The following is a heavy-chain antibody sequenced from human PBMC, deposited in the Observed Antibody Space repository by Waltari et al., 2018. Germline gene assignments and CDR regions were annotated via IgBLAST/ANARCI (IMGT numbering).Heavy chain of an antibody. CDR2: VYWDDDQ. J-gene: IGHJ4*02. CDR1: GFSLITSGVG. D-gene: IGHD1-26*01. V-gene: IGHV2-5*02. CDR3: ARRTGAGGTLDY. Sequence: QITLQESGPTLVKPTETLTLTCTFSGFSLITSGVGVGWIRQPPGKALEWRAIVYWDDDQRYSPSLRTRLTITKDTSINQVVLTVTNVDPVDTATYYCARRTGAGGTLDYWGQGILVTVSS.